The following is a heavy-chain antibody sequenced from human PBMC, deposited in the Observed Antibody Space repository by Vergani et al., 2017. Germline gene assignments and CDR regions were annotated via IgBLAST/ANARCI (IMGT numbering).Heavy chain of an antibody. V-gene: IGHV4-59*01. D-gene: IGHD3-22*01. Sequence: QVQLQESGPGLVKPSETLSLTCTVSGGSISSYYWSWIRQPPGKGLEWIGYIYYSGSTNYNPSLKSRVTISVDTSKNQFSLKLSSVTAADTAVYYCAREQDSSGYYYVGDAFDIWGQGTMVTVSS. CDR2: IYYSGST. CDR3: AREQDSSGYYYVGDAFDI. J-gene: IGHJ3*02. CDR1: GGSISSYY.